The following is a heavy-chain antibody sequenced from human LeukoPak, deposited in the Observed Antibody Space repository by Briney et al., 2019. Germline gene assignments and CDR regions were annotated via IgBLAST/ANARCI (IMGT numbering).Heavy chain of an antibody. V-gene: IGHV3-66*01. CDR2: IYSGGST. CDR1: GFTVSSNY. CDR3: ARDHIVGATFYYYYGMDV. J-gene: IGHJ6*02. D-gene: IGHD1-26*01. Sequence: PGGSLRLSCAAPGFTVSSNYMSWVRQAPGKGLEWVSVIYSGGSTYYADSVKGRFTISRDNSKNTLYLQMNSLRAEDTAVYYCARDHIVGATFYYYYGMDVWGQGTTVTVSS.